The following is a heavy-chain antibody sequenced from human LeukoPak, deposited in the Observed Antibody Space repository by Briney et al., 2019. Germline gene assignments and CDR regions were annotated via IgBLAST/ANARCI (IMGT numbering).Heavy chain of an antibody. J-gene: IGHJ4*02. V-gene: IGHV4-39*01. CDR1: GGSISSSIHY. CDR3: ARYSGSYFDY. Sequence: SETLSLTCTVSGGSISSSIHYWAWVRQPPGKGLEWLATISESGTTYYNPSLKSRVTISVDTSKIQFSLNLGSVTAADTAVYYCARYSGSYFDYWGQGSLATVSS. CDR2: ISESGTT. D-gene: IGHD3-10*01.